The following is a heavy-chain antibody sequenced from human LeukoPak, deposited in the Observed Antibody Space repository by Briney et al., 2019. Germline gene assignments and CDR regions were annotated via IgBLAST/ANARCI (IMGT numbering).Heavy chain of an antibody. Sequence: GGSLRLSCATSGFTFSSYAMSWVRQAPGKGLEWVSAISGSGGSTYYADSVKGRFTISRDNSKNTLYPQMNSLRAEDTAVYYCAKDSSSSKNGYYFDYWGQGTLVTVSS. V-gene: IGHV3-23*01. CDR2: ISGSGGST. CDR1: GFTFSSYA. CDR3: AKDSSSSKNGYYFDY. D-gene: IGHD6-13*01. J-gene: IGHJ4*02.